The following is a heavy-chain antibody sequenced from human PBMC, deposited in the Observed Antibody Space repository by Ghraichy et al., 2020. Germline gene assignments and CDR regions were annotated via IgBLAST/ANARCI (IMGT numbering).Heavy chain of an antibody. V-gene: IGHV3-21*01. D-gene: IGHD4-11*01. CDR2: ISSSSSYI. Sequence: GESLNISCAASGFTFSSYSMNWVRQAPGKGLEWVSSISSSSSYIYYADSVKGRFTISRDNAKNSLYLQMNSLRAEDTAVYYCARDDLSVDYSNYLDYWGQGTLVTVSS. J-gene: IGHJ4*02. CDR3: ARDDLSVDYSNYLDY. CDR1: GFTFSSYS.